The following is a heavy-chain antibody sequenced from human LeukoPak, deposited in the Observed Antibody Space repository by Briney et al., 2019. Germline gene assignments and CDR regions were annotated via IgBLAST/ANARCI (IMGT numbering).Heavy chain of an antibody. CDR3: ARLAYEGIDY. CDR2: IYPYDSDT. J-gene: IGHJ4*02. V-gene: IGHV5-51*01. CDR1: GYNFGLFW. Sequence: GESLKISCRGSGYNFGLFWIGWVRQMPGKGLEWMGIIYPYDSDTRYSPSFQGQVTISVDKSISTAYLQWSSLKASDTAMYYCARLAYEGIDYWGQGTLVTVSS. D-gene: IGHD5-12*01.